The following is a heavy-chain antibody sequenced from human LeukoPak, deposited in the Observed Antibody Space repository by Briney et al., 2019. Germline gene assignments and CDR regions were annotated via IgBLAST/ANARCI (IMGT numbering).Heavy chain of an antibody. CDR2: IYYSGST. V-gene: IGHV4-30-4*01. D-gene: IGHD3-10*01. CDR1: GGSISSGDYY. CDR3: ARGEVRGVIIYYYGMDV. Sequence: PSQTLSLTCTVSGGSISSGDYYWSWIRQPPGKGLEWTGYIYYSGSTYYNPSLKSRVTISVDTSKNQFSLKLSSVTAADTAVYYCARGEVRGVIIYYYGMDVWGQGTTVTVSS. J-gene: IGHJ6*02.